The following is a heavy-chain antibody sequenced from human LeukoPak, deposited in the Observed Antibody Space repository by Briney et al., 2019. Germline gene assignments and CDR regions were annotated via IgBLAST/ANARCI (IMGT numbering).Heavy chain of an antibody. J-gene: IGHJ4*02. CDR3: ARGGYYFDY. CDR2: IHHSGST. V-gene: IGHV4-34*01. CDR1: GGCFSGYY. Sequence: PSETLSLTCAAYGGCFSGYYWSWIRQPPGKGLEWIGEIHHSGSTNYNPSLKSRVTISVDTSKNQFSLKLSSVPAADTAVYYCARGGYYFDYWGQGTLVTVSS.